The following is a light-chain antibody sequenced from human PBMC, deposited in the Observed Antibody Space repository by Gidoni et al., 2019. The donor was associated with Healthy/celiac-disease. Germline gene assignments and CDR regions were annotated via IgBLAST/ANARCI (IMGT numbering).Light chain of an antibody. CDR2: VAS. V-gene: IGKV3-11*01. CDR1: QSVSSY. J-gene: IGKJ5*01. CDR3: QQRSNWPRIG. Sequence: EIVLTQSHATLSLSTGERATLSCRASQSVSSYLAWYQQKPGQAPKLLIYVASNRATGIPARFSGSGSGTDFTLTISSLEPESFAVYYFQQRSNWPRIGFXHXTRLEIK.